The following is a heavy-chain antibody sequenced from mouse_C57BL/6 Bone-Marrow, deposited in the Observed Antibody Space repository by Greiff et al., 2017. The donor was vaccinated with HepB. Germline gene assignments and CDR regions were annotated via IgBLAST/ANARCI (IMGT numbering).Heavy chain of an antibody. D-gene: IGHD1-1*01. CDR3: ARRGNLNCGSSYDWYFDV. V-gene: IGHV5-17*01. J-gene: IGHJ1*03. Sequence: EVQLVESGGGLVKPGGSLKLSCAASGFTFSDYGMHWVRQAPEKGLEWVAYISSGSSTIYYADTVKGRFTISRDNAKNTLFLQMTSLRSEDTAMYYCARRGNLNCGSSYDWYFDVWGTGTTVTVSS. CDR2: ISSGSSTI. CDR1: GFTFSDYG.